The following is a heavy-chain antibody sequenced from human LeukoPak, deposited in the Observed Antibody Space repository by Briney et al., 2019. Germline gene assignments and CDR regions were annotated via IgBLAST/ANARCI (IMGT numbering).Heavy chain of an antibody. CDR2: IGGSGSVV. J-gene: IGHJ4*02. D-gene: IGHD6-13*01. V-gene: IGHV3-11*01. CDR3: ASGGVYSSGWYAY. CDR1: LFTLSDYY. Sequence: RGSLRLSCVASLFTLSDYYMSWIRLTPGKGLEWVSYIGGSGSVVHYADPVKGRFTISRDNAKRSLYLQMDSLRAEDTAVYYCASGGVYSSGWYAYWGQGTLVTVSS.